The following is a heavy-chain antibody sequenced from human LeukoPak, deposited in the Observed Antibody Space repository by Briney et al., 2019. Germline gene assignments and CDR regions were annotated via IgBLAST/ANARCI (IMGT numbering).Heavy chain of an antibody. Sequence: SETLSLTCTVSGGSISSYYWSWIRQPPGKGLEWIGFISFSGSTNYNPSHKSRVTISIDTSKNQFSLKLSSVTAADTAVYYCARDRGDTAMAHPFDYWGQGTLVTVSS. CDR2: ISFSGST. D-gene: IGHD5-18*01. V-gene: IGHV4-59*01. J-gene: IGHJ4*02. CDR1: GGSISSYY. CDR3: ARDRGDTAMAHPFDY.